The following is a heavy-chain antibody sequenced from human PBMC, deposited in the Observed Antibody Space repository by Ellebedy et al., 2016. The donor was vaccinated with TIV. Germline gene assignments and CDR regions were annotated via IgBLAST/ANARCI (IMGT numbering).Heavy chain of an antibody. V-gene: IGHV3-23*01. CDR2: ISGSGGST. J-gene: IGHJ4*02. CDR3: AKWEKDYYGSGSLDMDFDY. CDR1: GFTFSSYA. D-gene: IGHD3-10*01. Sequence: GGSLRLXCAASGFTFSSYAMSWVRQAPGKGLEWVSAISGSGGSTYYADSVKGRFTISRDNSKNTLYLQMNSLRAEDTAVYYCAKWEKDYYGSGSLDMDFDYWGQGTLVTVSS.